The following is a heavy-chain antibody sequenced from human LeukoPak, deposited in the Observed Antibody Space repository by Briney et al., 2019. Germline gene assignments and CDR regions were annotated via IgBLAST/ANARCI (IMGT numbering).Heavy chain of an antibody. J-gene: IGHJ4*02. V-gene: IGHV4-34*01. CDR2: INHSGST. CDR3: ASEYCSGDSCEGGHFDY. D-gene: IGHD2-15*01. CDR1: GGSFSGYY. Sequence: PSETLSLTCAVYGGSFSGYYWSWIRQPPGKGLEWIGEINHSGSTNYNPSLKSRVTISVDTSKNQFSLKLSSVTAADTAIYYCASEYCSGDSCEGGHFDYWGQGTLVTVSS.